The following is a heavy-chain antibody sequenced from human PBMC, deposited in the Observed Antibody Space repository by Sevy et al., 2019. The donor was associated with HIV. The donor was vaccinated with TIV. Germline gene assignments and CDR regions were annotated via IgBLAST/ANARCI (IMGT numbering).Heavy chain of an antibody. CDR1: GFTFSRYW. V-gene: IGHV3-7*01. J-gene: IGHJ5*02. CDR2: IKQDGSEK. CDR3: ARDKGQGWFDP. Sequence: GGSLRLSCAASGFTFSRYWMHWVRQAPGKGLEWVANIKQDGSEKYYVDSVKGRFTISRDNAKNSLSLQMNSLRAGDTAMYYCARDKGQGWFDPWGQGTLVTVSS.